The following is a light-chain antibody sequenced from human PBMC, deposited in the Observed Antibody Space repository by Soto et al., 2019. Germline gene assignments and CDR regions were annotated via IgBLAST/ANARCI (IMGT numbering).Light chain of an antibody. CDR3: QQRSNWRWLT. CDR2: DAS. J-gene: IGKJ4*01. Sequence: IVFTQSPATLSLSPGERATLSCRASQSVSSYLAWYQQKPGQSPRLLIYDASNRATGIPARFSGSGSGTDFTLTISSLEPEDFAVYYCQQRSNWRWLTFGGGTKVDIK. V-gene: IGKV3-11*01. CDR1: QSVSSY.